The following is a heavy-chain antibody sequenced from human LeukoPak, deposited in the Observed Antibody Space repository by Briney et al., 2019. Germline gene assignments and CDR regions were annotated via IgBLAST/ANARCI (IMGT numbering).Heavy chain of an antibody. CDR1: GFTFSTYS. V-gene: IGHV3-48*01. CDR2: ISSSSSTI. D-gene: IGHD6-25*01. CDR3: ARDGSGFFDY. Sequence: GGSLRLSCAAFGFTFSTYSMNWVRQAPGKGLEWVSYISSSSSTIYYADSVKGRFTISRDNAKNSLYLQMNSLRAEDTAVYYCARDGSGFFDYWGQGTLVIVSS. J-gene: IGHJ4*02.